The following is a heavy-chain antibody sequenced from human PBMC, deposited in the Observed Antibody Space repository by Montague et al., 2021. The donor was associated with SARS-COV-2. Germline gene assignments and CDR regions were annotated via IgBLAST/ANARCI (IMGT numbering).Heavy chain of an antibody. CDR3: ARFPTSYYYDSKAAPATPDAFDI. J-gene: IGHJ3*02. D-gene: IGHD3-22*01. Sequence: SETLSLTCTVSGGSISSSGYYWGRIRQPPGKGLEWIGSIYYSGSTYYNPSLKSRVTISVDTSKNQFSLKLSSVTAADTAVYYCARFPTSYYYDSKAAPATPDAFDIWGQGTMVTVSS. CDR1: GGSISSSGYY. CDR2: IYYSGST. V-gene: IGHV4-39*01.